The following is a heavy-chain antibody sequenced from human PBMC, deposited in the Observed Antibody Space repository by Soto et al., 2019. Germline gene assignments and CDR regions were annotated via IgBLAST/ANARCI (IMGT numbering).Heavy chain of an antibody. CDR3: ARGGATVTPPDY. CDR1: GFTFSSYS. V-gene: IGHV3-21*01. D-gene: IGHD4-17*01. J-gene: IGHJ4*02. Sequence: EVQLVESGGGLVKPGGSLRLSCAASGFTFSSYSMNWVRQAPGKGLEWVSSISSSSSYIYYADSVKGRFTISRDNAKNSLYLQMNSMIAEDTAVAYCARGGATVTPPDYWGQGTLVTVSS. CDR2: ISSSSSYI.